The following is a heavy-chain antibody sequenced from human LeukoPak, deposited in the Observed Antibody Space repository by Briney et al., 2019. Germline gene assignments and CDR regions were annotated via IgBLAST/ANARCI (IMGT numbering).Heavy chain of an antibody. Sequence: PGGSLRLSCAASGFTFSSNGMHWARQAPGKGLEWVAVIWYDGSNKHYVDSVKGRFTISRDNSKNTLYLQMNSLRSEDTAVYYCARGRLGKHFDYWGQGTLVTVSS. CDR2: IWYDGSNK. CDR1: GFTFSSNG. J-gene: IGHJ4*02. D-gene: IGHD6-19*01. V-gene: IGHV3-33*01. CDR3: ARGRLGKHFDY.